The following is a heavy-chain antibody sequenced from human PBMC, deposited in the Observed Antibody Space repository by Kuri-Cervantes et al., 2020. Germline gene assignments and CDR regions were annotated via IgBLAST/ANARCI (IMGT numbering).Heavy chain of an antibody. V-gene: IGHV3-13*01. J-gene: IGHJ2*01. CDR2: IGTAGDT. CDR3: TKALGWYFDL. CDR1: GFTFSSYD. Sequence: GESLKISCAASGFTFSSYDMHWVRQATGKGLEWVSAIGTAGDTYYPGSVKGRFTISRENAKNSLYLQMNSLRAGDTAVYYCTKALGWYFDLWGRGTVVTVSS.